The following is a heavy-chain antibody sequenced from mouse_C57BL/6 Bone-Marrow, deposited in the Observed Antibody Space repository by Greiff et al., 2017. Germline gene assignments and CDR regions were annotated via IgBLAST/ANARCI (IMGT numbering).Heavy chain of an antibody. CDR2: IDPENGDT. D-gene: IGHD1-1*01. CDR3: TTYGSSLWYFDV. J-gene: IGHJ1*03. Sequence: VQLQQSGAELVRPGASVKLSCTASGFNIKDDYMHWVKQRPEQGLEWIGWIDPENGDTESASKFQGKATITADTSSNTAYLQLSSLTSEDTAVYYCTTYGSSLWYFDVWGTGTTVTGSS. V-gene: IGHV14-4*01. CDR1: GFNIKDDY.